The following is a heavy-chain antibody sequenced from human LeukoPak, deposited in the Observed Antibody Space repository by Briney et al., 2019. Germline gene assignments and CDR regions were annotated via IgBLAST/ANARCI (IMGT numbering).Heavy chain of an antibody. CDR1: GGSISSYY. CDR3: ARGKLTMVRGVIQFDP. V-gene: IGHV4-59*01. CDR2: IYYSGST. Sequence: SETLSLTCTVSGGSISSYYWSWIRQPPGKGLEWIGYIYYSGSTNYNPSLKSRVTISVDTSKNQFSLKLSSVTAADTAVYYCARGKLTMVRGVIQFDPWGLGTLVTVSS. J-gene: IGHJ5*02. D-gene: IGHD3-10*01.